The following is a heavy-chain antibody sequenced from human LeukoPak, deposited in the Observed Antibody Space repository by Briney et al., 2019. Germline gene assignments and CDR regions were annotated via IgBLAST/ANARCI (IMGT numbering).Heavy chain of an antibody. V-gene: IGHV3-9*03. CDR1: GFTFDDYA. CDR2: ISWNSGSI. J-gene: IGHJ4*02. D-gene: IGHD2-15*01. Sequence: GGSLRLSCAASGFTFDDYAMHWVRQAPGKGLEWVSGISWNSGSIGYADSVKGRFTISRDNAKNSLYLQMNSLRAEDMALYYCARGVTLYCSGGSCYPDYWGQGTLVTVPS. CDR3: ARGVTLYCSGGSCYPDY.